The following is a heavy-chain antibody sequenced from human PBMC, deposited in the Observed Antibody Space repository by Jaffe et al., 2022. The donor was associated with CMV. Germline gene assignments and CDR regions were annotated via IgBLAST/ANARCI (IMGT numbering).Heavy chain of an antibody. V-gene: IGHV3-48*03. CDR1: GFTFSSYE. CDR2: ISSSGSTI. CDR3: AREQIDGYSSSWYWYFDL. J-gene: IGHJ2*01. D-gene: IGHD6-13*01. Sequence: EVQLVESGGGLVQPGGSLRLSCAASGFTFSSYEMNWVRQAPGKGLEWVSYISSSGSTIYYADSVKGRFTISRDNAKNSLYLQMNSLRAEDTAVYYCAREQIDGYSSSWYWYFDLWGRGTLVTVSS.